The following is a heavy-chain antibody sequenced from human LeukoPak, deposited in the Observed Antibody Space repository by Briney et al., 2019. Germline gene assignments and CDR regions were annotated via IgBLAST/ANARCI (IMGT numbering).Heavy chain of an antibody. D-gene: IGHD6-19*01. Sequence: PSETLSLTCTVSGGSISSSSYYWGWIRQPPGKGLEWIGSIYYSGSTYYNPSLKSRVTISVDTSKNQFSLKLSSVTAADTAVYYCARVRLAHNWFDPWGQGTLVTVSS. J-gene: IGHJ5*02. CDR1: GGSISSSSYY. V-gene: IGHV4-39*01. CDR2: IYYSGST. CDR3: ARVRLAHNWFDP.